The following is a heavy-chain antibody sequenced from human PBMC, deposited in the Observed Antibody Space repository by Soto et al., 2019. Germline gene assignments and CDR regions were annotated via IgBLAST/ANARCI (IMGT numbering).Heavy chain of an antibody. CDR3: ARESGSSGYDPTYYYYYGMDV. Sequence: ASVKVSCKASGYTFTSYAMHWVRQAPGQRLEWMGWINAGNGNTKYSQKFQGRVTITADESTSTAYMELSSLRSEDTAVYYCARESGSSGYDPTYYYYYGMDVWGQGTTVTVSS. D-gene: IGHD5-12*01. CDR1: GYTFTSYA. CDR2: INAGNGNT. J-gene: IGHJ6*02. V-gene: IGHV1-3*01.